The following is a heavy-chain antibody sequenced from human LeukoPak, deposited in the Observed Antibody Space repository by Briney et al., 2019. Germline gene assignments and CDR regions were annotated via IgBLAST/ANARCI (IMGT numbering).Heavy chain of an antibody. J-gene: IGHJ4*02. CDR2: IASGFVT. CDR1: GFTFSTSG. D-gene: IGHD2-2*01. V-gene: IGHV3-48*02. Sequence: PGGSLRLSCAASGFTFSTSGLGWVRQAPGKGLEWVSYIASGFVTHYIDSVKGRFTISRDNDKNSLYLQMNSLREEDTAVYYCARGYCSSTSCHVARHFEYWGQGTLVTVSS. CDR3: ARGYCSSTSCHVARHFEY.